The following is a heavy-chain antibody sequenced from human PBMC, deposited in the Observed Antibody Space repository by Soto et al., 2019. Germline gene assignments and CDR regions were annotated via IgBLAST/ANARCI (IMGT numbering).Heavy chain of an antibody. CDR2: IKSKTDGGTT. CDR1: GFTFSNAW. D-gene: IGHD4-17*01. J-gene: IGHJ3*02. V-gene: IGHV3-15*07. CDR3: TTGGHGDYVAFDI. Sequence: GESLKISCAASGFTFSNAWMNWVRQAPGKGLEWVGRIKSKTDGGTTDYAAPVKGRFTISRDDSKNTLYLQMNSLKTEDTAVYYCTTGGHGDYVAFDIWGQGTMVTVSS.